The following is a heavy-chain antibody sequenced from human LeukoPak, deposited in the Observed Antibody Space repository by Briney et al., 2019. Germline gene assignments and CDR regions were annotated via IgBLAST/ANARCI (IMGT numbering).Heavy chain of an antibody. V-gene: IGHV3-23*01. Sequence: GGSLRLSCAASGFTFSSYSMSWVRQAPGKGLEWLSAISGNGGSTYYADSVMGRFTISRDNSKNTLYLQMNSLRAEDTAVYYCAKRSSGYSFDYWGQGTLVTVSS. D-gene: IGHD3-22*01. J-gene: IGHJ4*02. CDR2: ISGNGGST. CDR3: AKRSSGYSFDY. CDR1: GFTFSSYS.